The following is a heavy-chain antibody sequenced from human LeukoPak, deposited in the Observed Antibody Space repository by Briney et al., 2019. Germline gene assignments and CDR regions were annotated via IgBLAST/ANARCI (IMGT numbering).Heavy chain of an antibody. CDR3: ANLDTAMVYYYGMDV. Sequence: GGSLRLSCAASGFTFSSYAMSWVRQAPGKGLEWVSAISGSGGGTYYADSVKGRFTISRDNSKNTPYLQMNSLRAEDTAVYYCANLDTAMVYYYGMDVWGQGTTVTVSS. CDR1: GFTFSSYA. V-gene: IGHV3-23*01. J-gene: IGHJ6*02. D-gene: IGHD5-18*01. CDR2: ISGSGGGT.